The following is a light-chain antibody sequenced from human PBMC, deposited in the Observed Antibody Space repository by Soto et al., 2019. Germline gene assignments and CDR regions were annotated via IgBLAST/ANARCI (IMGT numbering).Light chain of an antibody. CDR1: SGSIATYY. Sequence: NFMLTQPHSVSESPGKTVTISCTGSSGSIATYYVQWYQQRPGSAPTTVIYEDTQRPSGVPERFSGSIDSSSNSASLTISGLKTEDEADYYCQSYDGSNPDVVFGGGTKVTVL. J-gene: IGLJ2*01. CDR2: EDT. V-gene: IGLV6-57*02. CDR3: QSYDGSNPDVV.